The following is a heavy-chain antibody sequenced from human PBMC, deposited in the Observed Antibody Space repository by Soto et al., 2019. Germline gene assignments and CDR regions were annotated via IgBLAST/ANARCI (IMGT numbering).Heavy chain of an antibody. CDR2: ISSSSSTI. J-gene: IGHJ6*02. CDR3: ARDLAMFGTHDYGMDV. CDR1: GFTFSSYS. D-gene: IGHD3-10*02. Sequence: GGSLRLSCAASGFTFSSYSMNWVRQAPGKGLEWVSYISSSSSTIYYADSVKGRFTISRDNAKNSLYLQMNSLRDEDTAVYYCARDLAMFGTHDYGMDVWGQGTTVTVSS. V-gene: IGHV3-48*02.